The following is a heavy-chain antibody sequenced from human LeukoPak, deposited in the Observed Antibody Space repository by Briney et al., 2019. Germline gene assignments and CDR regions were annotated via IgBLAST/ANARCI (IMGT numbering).Heavy chain of an antibody. D-gene: IGHD1-26*01. CDR2: INSDGSST. CDR3: ARRSSGSPPYYFDY. J-gene: IGHJ4*02. CDR1: GFTFSSYW. V-gene: IGHV3-74*01. Sequence: GGSLRLSCAASGFTFSSYWMHWVRQAPGKGLVWVSRINSDGSSTNYADSVKGRFTISRDNTKNTLYLQMDSLRAEDTAIYYCARRSSGSPPYYFDYWGQGTLVTVSS.